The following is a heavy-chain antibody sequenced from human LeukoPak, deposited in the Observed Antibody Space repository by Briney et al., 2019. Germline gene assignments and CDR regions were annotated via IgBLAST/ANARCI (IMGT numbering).Heavy chain of an antibody. J-gene: IGHJ4*02. CDR2: ITRSGGST. V-gene: IGHV3-23*01. CDR1: GFTFSSYA. CDR3: ASEYNIGGFAY. Sequence: GGSLRLSCAASGFTFSSYAMSWVRQAPGKGLEWVSAITRSGGSTYYADSVKGRFTISRDNSRNTLYLQMNSLRAEDTAVYFCASEYNIGGFAYWGQGTLVTVSS. D-gene: IGHD6-19*01.